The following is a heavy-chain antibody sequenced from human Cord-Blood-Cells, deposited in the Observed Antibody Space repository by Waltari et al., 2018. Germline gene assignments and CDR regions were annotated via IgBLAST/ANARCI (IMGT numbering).Heavy chain of an antibody. J-gene: IGHJ4*02. V-gene: IGHV1-2*04. Sequence: QVQLVQSGAEVKKPGASVKVSCKASGYTFTGYYMHWVRQAPGQGLEWMGWINPNSGGTNYAQKFQGWVTMTRDTSISTAYMELSRLRSDDTAMYYCARSGYCSSTSCYSDSWGQGTLVTVSS. CDR2: INPNSGGT. CDR3: ARSGYCSSTSCYSDS. D-gene: IGHD2-2*01. CDR1: GYTFTGYY.